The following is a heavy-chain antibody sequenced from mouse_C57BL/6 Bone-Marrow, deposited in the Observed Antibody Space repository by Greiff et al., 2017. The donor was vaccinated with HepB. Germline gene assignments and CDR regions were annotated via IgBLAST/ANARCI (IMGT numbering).Heavy chain of an antibody. V-gene: IGHV2-6-1*01. Sequence: VKLVESGPGLVAPSQSLSITCTVSGFSLTSYGVHWVRQPPGKGLEWLVVIWSDGSTTYNSALKSRLSISKDNSKSQVFLKMNSLQTDDTAMYYCARQDYYGEDYAMDYWGQGTSVTVSS. J-gene: IGHJ4*01. CDR3: ARQDYYGEDYAMDY. CDR1: GFSLTSYG. D-gene: IGHD1-1*01. CDR2: IWSDGST.